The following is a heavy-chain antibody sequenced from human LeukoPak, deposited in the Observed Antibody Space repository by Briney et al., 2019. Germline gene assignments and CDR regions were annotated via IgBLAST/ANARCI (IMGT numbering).Heavy chain of an antibody. CDR2: FSGSGYYT. J-gene: IGHJ6*03. CDR1: GSGFTFGNFA. D-gene: IGHD3-16*01. V-gene: IGHV3-23*01. Sequence: PGGSLRLSCEASGSGFTFGNFALSWVRQAPGKGLEWLSGFSGSGYYTYYADSVKGRFTISRDNSKNTLYIEMNSLRAEDTAVYYCAKDGSWGDYYFYFYMDVWGKGTTVTVSS. CDR3: AKDGSWGDYYFYFYMDV.